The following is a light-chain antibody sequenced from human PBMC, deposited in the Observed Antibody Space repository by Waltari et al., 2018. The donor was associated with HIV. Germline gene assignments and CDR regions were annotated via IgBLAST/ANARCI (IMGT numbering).Light chain of an antibody. CDR1: QSLLYSSNNKNY. CDR3: QQYYTILLT. Sequence: DIVMTQSPDSLAVSLGERATINCKSSQSLLYSSNNKNYLAWYQQKPGQPPKLLIYWASTRESGVPERFSGSGSGTDFTLTISSLQAEDVAVYYCQQYYTILLTFGGGTKVEIK. J-gene: IGKJ4*01. CDR2: WAS. V-gene: IGKV4-1*01.